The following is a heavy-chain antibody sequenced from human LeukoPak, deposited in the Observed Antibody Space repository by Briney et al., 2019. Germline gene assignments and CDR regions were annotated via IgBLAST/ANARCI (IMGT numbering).Heavy chain of an antibody. J-gene: IGHJ5*02. CDR3: ARHWVVVPAPYRKDLSWFDP. CDR1: YGSITNSSFY. CDR2: IYYGGDT. V-gene: IGHV4-39*01. D-gene: IGHD2-2*01. Sequence: PSETLSLTCTVSYGSITNSSFYWGWIRQPPGKGLEWIGYIYYGGDTGYNPSLKSRLTISVDTSKNQFSLKLRSVTAADTAVYYCARHWVVVPAPYRKDLSWFDPWGQGTLVTVSS.